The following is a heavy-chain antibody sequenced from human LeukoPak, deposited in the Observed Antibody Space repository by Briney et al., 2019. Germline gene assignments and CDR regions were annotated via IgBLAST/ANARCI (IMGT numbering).Heavy chain of an antibody. CDR2: ISGSGGST. CDR1: GFTFSSYA. J-gene: IGHJ4*02. CDR3: AKRPHSGLYYFDY. D-gene: IGHD3-22*01. Sequence: GGSLRLSCAASGFTFSSYAMSWVRQAPGKGLEWVSAISGSGGSTYYADSVKGRFTISRDNSKNTLYLQMNSLRAEDTAVYYFAKRPHSGLYYFDYWGQGTLVTVSS. V-gene: IGHV3-23*01.